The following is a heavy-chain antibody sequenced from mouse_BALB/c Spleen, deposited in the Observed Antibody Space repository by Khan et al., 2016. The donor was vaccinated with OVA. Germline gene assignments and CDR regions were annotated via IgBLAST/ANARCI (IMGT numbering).Heavy chain of an antibody. D-gene: IGHD3-3*01. Sequence: EVQLVESGPGLVKPSQSLSLTCTVTGYSITSDYAWNWIRQFPGNKLEWMGYISYSGSTSYTPSLKSRISITRDTSKNQFFLPLNSVTTEDTATYYCTRGRAYWGQGTLVTVSA. CDR1: GYSITSDYA. J-gene: IGHJ3*01. V-gene: IGHV3-2*02. CDR3: TRGRAY. CDR2: ISYSGST.